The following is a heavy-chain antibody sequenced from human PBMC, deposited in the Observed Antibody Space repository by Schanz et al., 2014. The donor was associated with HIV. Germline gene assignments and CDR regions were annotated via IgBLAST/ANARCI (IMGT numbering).Heavy chain of an antibody. D-gene: IGHD1-1*01. J-gene: IGHJ4*02. CDR3: AKEGNDDTHFDH. Sequence: ESGGGLVQPGRSLRLSCAASGFGFDDYGMHWVRQAPGRGLEWVAGISYDGRNKYYGDSVKGRFTISRDNLKKTLYLQMNSLRLGDTAVYFCAKEGNDDTHFDHWGQGTLVTVSS. CDR2: ISYDGRNK. CDR1: GFGFDDYG. V-gene: IGHV3-30*18.